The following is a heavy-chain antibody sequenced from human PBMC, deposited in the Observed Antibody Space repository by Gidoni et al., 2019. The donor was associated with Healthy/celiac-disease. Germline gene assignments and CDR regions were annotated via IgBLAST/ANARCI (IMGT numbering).Heavy chain of an antibody. CDR3: APQPYCTNGVCHDHLPPGPY. J-gene: IGHJ4*02. Sequence: QVQLVESGGGVVQPGRSLRLSCAASGFTFSNYAMHWVRQAPGKGLEWVALISNGGSNKYHADSVKGRFTISRDNSKKTLFLQMNSLRAEDTAVYYCAPQPYCTNGVCHDHLPPGPYWGQGTLVTVSS. CDR1: GFTFSNYA. D-gene: IGHD2-8*01. CDR2: ISNGGSNK. V-gene: IGHV3-30-3*01.